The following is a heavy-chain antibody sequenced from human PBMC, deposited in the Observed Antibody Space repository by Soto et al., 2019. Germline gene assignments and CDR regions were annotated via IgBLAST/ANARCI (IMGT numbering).Heavy chain of an antibody. CDR3: AIDPAADGTPGY. CDR2: IYYSGST. CDR1: GGSVSSGSYY. D-gene: IGHD6-13*01. V-gene: IGHV4-61*03. J-gene: IGHJ4*02. Sequence: QVQLQESGPVLVKPSETLSLTCTVSGGSVSSGSYYWSWIRLPPGKGLEWIGYIYYSGSTNYNTSLKRRFTISVDTSKNHFSLQLSSVTAAETAVYYCAIDPAADGTPGYWGQGTLVTVSS.